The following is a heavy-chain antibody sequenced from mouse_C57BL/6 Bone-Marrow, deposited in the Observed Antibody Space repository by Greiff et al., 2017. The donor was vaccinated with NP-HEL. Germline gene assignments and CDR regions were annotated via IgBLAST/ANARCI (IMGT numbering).Heavy chain of an antibody. J-gene: IGHJ1*03. D-gene: IGHD1-1*01. CDR1: GYTFTSYW. CDR2: INPSNGGT. Sequence: QVQLKQPGTELVKPGASVKLSCKASGYTFTSYWMHWVKQRPGQGLEWIGNINPSNGGTNYNEKFKGKATLTVDKSSSTAYMQLSSLTSEDSAVYYCARCAYSHWYFDVWGTGTTVTVSS. V-gene: IGHV1-53*01. CDR3: ARCAYSHWYFDV.